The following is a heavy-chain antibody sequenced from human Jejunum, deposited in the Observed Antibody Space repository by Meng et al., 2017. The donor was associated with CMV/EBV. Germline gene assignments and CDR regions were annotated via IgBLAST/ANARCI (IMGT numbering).Heavy chain of an antibody. CDR1: WFSLSTSGVG. J-gene: IGHJ4*02. CDR3: AHRPVAGYFDY. V-gene: IGHV2-5*02. D-gene: IGHD6-19*01. CDR2: IYWDDDY. Sequence: DAVPTLVKPTQTLTLTCTFSWFSLSTSGVGVGWIRQPLGKALEWLALIYWDDDYRYIPSLESRLSITKDTSKNQVVLTMTNMDSVDTATYYCAHRPVAGYFDYWGQGTLVTVSS.